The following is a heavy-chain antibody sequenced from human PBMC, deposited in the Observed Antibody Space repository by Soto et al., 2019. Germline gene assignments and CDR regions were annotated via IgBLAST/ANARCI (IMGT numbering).Heavy chain of an antibody. D-gene: IGHD3-3*01. CDR1: GGSISGDS. CDR3: ARDSGRKYYDFWSGYDYGMDV. Sequence: LSLTCTVSGGSISGDSWGWIRQSPGKGLEWIGYISYSGSTNYNPSLKSRVTISVDTSKNQFSLKLSSVTAADTAVYYCARDSGRKYYDFWSGYDYGMDVWGQGTTVTVSS. V-gene: IGHV4-59*01. CDR2: ISYSGST. J-gene: IGHJ6*02.